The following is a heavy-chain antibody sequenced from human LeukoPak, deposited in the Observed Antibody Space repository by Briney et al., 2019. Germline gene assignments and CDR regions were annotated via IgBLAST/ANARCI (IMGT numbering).Heavy chain of an antibody. J-gene: IGHJ4*02. CDR2: INHSGST. CDR1: GGSFSGYY. Sequence: SETLSLTCAVYGGSFSGYYWSWIRQPPGKGLEWIGEINHSGSTNYNPSLKSRVTISVDTSKKQFSLKLSSVTAADTAVYYCASDLERGGDDYWGQGTLVTVSS. D-gene: IGHD7-27*01. V-gene: IGHV4-34*01. CDR3: ASDLERGGDDY.